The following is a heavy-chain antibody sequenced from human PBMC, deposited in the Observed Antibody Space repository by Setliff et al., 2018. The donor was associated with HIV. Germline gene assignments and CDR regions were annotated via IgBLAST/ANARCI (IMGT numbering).Heavy chain of an antibody. CDR1: GGSISSHY. V-gene: IGHV4-59*11. D-gene: IGHD3-22*01. CDR3: ASGDYYDSSGYYYSPFDY. CDR2: IYYSGST. Sequence: SETLSLTCTVSGGSISSHYWSWIRQPPGKGLEWIGYIYYSGSTNYNPSLQSRVTISVDTSKNQFSLKLSSVTAADTAAYYCASGDYYDSSGYYYSPFDYWGQGTLVTVSS. J-gene: IGHJ4*02.